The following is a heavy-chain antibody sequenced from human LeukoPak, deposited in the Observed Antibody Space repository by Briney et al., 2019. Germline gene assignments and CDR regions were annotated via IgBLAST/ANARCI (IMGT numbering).Heavy chain of an antibody. CDR1: GFTFSSYA. CDR2: ISYDGSNK. Sequence: GGSLRLSCAASGFTFSSYAMHWVRQAPSKGLEWVAVISYDGSNKYYADSVKGRFTISRDNSKNTLYLQMNSLRAEDTAVYYCARVPIWGQGTMVTVSS. V-gene: IGHV3-30-3*01. J-gene: IGHJ3*02. CDR3: ARVPI. D-gene: IGHD2-2*01.